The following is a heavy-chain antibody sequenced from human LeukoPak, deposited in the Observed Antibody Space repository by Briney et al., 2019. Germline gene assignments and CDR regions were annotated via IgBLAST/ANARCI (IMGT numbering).Heavy chain of an antibody. J-gene: IGHJ3*02. CDR1: GFTFSSYA. CDR2: ISGSGGST. CDR3: AKDGAYYDILTHAFDI. V-gene: IGHV3-23*01. D-gene: IGHD3-9*01. Sequence: GSLRLSCAASGFTFSSYAMSWVRQAPGKGLEWVSAISGSGGSTYYADSVKGRFTISRDNSKNTLYLQMNSLRAEDTVVYYCAKDGAYYDILTHAFDIWGQGTMVTVSS.